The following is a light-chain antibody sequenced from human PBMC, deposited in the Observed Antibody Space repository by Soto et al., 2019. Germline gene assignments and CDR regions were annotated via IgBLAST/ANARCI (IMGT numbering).Light chain of an antibody. Sequence: ETVLTQSPAPLSLYPGERATLSCRASQSISRDLAWYQQKPGQPPRLLICDVSNRATGVPARFSGSGSGTDFTLTISSLEPEDFAVYYCQQRNNWPLTFGQGTKVDIK. CDR2: DVS. J-gene: IGKJ1*01. CDR1: QSISRD. CDR3: QQRNNWPLT. V-gene: IGKV3-11*01.